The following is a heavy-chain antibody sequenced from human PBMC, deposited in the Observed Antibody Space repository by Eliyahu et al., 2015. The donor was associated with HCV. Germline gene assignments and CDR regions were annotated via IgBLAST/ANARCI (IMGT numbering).Heavy chain of an antibody. CDR2: ISAGGDST. V-gene: IGHV3-23*01. CDR3: ARAAPPWTVRGVLGPGGMDV. J-gene: IGHJ6*02. D-gene: IGHD3-10*01. Sequence: EVQLLESGGDLVQPGGSLRLXCAASGFXFRTYAMTWVRQAPGKGLEWVSXISAGGDSTYYAXSVKGRFTMSRDNSKNTLFLQMITLTGEDTAVYYCARAAPPWTVRGVLGPGGMDVWGQGTTVIVSS. CDR1: GFXFRTYA.